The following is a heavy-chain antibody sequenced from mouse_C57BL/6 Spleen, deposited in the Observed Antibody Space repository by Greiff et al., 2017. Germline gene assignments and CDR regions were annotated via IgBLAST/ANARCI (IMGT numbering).Heavy chain of an antibody. D-gene: IGHD1-1*01. J-gene: IGHJ3*01. CDR2: IYPSDSET. CDR1: GYTFTSYW. CDR3: AREGGSSLFAY. Sequence: QVQLQQPGAELVRPGSSVKLSCKASGYTFTSYWMDWVKQRPGQGLEWIGNIYPSDSETHYNQKFKDKATLTVYKSSSTAYMQLSSLTSEDSAVYYCAREGGSSLFAYWGQGTLVTVSA. V-gene: IGHV1-61*01.